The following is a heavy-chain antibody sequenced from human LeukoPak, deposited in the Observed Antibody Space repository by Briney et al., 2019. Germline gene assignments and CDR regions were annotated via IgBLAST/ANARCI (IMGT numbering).Heavy chain of an antibody. CDR3: ATGSGSYYSH. CDR2: AHNDGDTK. CDR1: GLTFSSYW. V-gene: IGHV3-30*02. D-gene: IGHD3-22*01. J-gene: IGHJ4*02. Sequence: SGGSLRLSCAASGLTFSSYWMHWVRQAPGKRLEWVAVAHNDGDTKYYADSVRGRFTISRDNSKNTLHLQMSSLRAEDTAVYYCATGSGSYYSHGGQGTLVTVSS.